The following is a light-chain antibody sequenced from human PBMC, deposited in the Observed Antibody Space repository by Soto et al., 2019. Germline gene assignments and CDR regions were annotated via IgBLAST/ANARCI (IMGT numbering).Light chain of an antibody. CDR3: QQYCISPFT. J-gene: IGKJ4*02. CDR2: WAS. Sequence: VISQSADGRAWSLGERSSVNXKSSPSVVSTTKNENYLVWDQQKAGQPPQVRLYWASTREYGGPDRCSGSGSVTDFTRTISRRQAEDVAVYYGQQYCISPFTFGGGTKVDIK. V-gene: IGKV4-1*01. CDR1: PSVVSTTKNENY.